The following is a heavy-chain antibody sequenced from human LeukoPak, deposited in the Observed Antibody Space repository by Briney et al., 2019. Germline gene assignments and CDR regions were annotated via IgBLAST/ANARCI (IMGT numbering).Heavy chain of an antibody. CDR1: GYSISSGYC. V-gene: IGHV4-38-2*01. CDR2: IYHSGST. D-gene: IGHD5-12*01. CDR3: ARVATTTNPPQRPFDY. Sequence: SETLSLTCAASGYSISSGYCWGWIRQPPGKRLEWIGSIYHSGSTYYNPSLKSRVTISVDTSKNQFSLKLSSVTAADTAVYYCARVATTTNPPQRPFDYWGQGTLVTVSS. J-gene: IGHJ4*02.